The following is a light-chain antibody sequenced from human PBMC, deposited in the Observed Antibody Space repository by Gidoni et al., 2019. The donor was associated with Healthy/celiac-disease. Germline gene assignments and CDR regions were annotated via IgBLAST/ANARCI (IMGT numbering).Light chain of an antibody. Sequence: DIQMTQSPSSLSASVGDRVTITCRASQSISSYLNWYQQKPGKAPKLLIYAASSLQSGVPSRFSGSGSGTDVILTISSLQPEDFATYYCQQSYSTPPGSFGQGTKLEIK. V-gene: IGKV1-39*01. J-gene: IGKJ2*04. CDR1: QSISSY. CDR2: AAS. CDR3: QQSYSTPPGS.